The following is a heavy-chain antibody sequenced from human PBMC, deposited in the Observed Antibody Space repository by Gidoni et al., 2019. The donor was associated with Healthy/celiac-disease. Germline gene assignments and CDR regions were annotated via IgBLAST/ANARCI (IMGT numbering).Heavy chain of an antibody. CDR3: ARVPEGYGDYYYFDY. J-gene: IGHJ4*02. CDR1: GCSISSYY. CDR2: IYYSGST. D-gene: IGHD4-17*01. Sequence: QVPLQESGPGLVKPSETLSLTCTVSGCSISSYYWSCIRQPPGKGLEWIGYIYYSGSTNYNPSRKSRGTISVDTSKNQFSLKLSSVTAADTAVYYCARVPEGYGDYYYFDYWGQGTLVTVSS. V-gene: IGHV4-59*01.